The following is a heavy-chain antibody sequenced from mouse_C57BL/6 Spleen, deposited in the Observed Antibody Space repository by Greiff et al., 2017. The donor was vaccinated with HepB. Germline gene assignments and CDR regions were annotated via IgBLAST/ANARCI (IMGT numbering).Heavy chain of an antibody. CDR2: IDPENGDT. D-gene: IGHD1-1*01. J-gene: IGHJ2*01. CDR1: GFNIKDDY. V-gene: IGHV14-4*01. CDR3: TTYYGSSHYFDY. Sequence: VQLKQSGAELVRPGASVKLSCTASGFNIKDDYMHWVKQRPEQGLEWIGWIDPENGDTEYASKFQGKATITADTSSNTAYLQLSSLTSEDTALYYCTTYYGSSHYFDYWGQGTTLTVSS.